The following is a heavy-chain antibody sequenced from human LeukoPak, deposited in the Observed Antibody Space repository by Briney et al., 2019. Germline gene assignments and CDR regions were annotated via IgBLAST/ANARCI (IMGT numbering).Heavy chain of an antibody. J-gene: IGHJ3*02. CDR3: ARVYYYGSGSYYNPAVYAFDI. Sequence: SGTLSLTCAVSGGSISSGGYSWSWIRQPPGKGLEWIGYIYHSGNTYYNRSLKSRVTISVDRSKNQFSLKLSSVTAADTAVYYCARVYYYGSGSYYNPAVYAFDIWGQGTMVTVSS. V-gene: IGHV4-30-2*01. CDR1: GGSISSGGYS. D-gene: IGHD3-10*01. CDR2: IYHSGNT.